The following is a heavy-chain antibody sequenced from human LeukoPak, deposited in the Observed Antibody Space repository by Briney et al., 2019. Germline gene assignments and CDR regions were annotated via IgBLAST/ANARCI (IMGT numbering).Heavy chain of an antibody. J-gene: IGHJ4*02. V-gene: IGHV3-21*01. CDR1: GFTFSSYS. CDR2: ISSSSSYI. D-gene: IGHD6-6*01. CDR3: ARENIAARPFADY. Sequence: GGSLRLSCAASGFTFSSYSMNWVRQAPGKGLEWVSSISSSSSYIYYADSAKGRFTISRDNAKNSLYLQMNSLRAEDTAVYYCARENIAARPFADYWGQGTLVTVSS.